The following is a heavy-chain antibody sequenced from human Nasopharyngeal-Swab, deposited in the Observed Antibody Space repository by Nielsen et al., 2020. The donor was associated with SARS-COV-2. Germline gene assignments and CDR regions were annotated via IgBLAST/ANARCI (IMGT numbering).Heavy chain of an antibody. Sequence: ASVKVSCKASGYTFTSHAMHWVRQAPGQRLEWMGWINAGNGNTKYSQKFQGRVTITRDTSASTAYMELSSLRSEDTAVYYCARAKDGGKGFYFDYWGQGTLVTVSS. V-gene: IGHV1-3*01. J-gene: IGHJ4*02. CDR2: INAGNGNT. CDR1: GYTFTSHA. CDR3: ARAKDGGKGFYFDY. D-gene: IGHD4-23*01.